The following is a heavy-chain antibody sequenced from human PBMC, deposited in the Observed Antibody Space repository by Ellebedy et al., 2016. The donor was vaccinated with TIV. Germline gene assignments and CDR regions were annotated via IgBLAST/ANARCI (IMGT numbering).Heavy chain of an antibody. V-gene: IGHV4-59*01. CDR1: GGSISSYY. Sequence: SETLSLXXTVSGGSISSYYWSWIRQPPGKGLEWIGYIYYSGSTNYNPSLKSRVTISVDTSKNQFSLKLSSVTAADTAVYYCARDKRGYYGSGRDYYGMDVWGQGTTVTVSS. J-gene: IGHJ6*02. CDR3: ARDKRGYYGSGRDYYGMDV. D-gene: IGHD3-10*01. CDR2: IYYSGST.